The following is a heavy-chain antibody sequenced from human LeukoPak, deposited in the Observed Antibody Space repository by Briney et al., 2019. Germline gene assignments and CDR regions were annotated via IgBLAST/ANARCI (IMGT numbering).Heavy chain of an antibody. D-gene: IGHD4-23*01. CDR3: AKDLRWDHPGFDP. V-gene: IGHV1-46*01. CDR2: INPGGGST. Sequence: ASVKVSCKASGYTFTSYYIHWVRQAPGQGLEWMGIINPGGGSTSYAQKFQDRVTMTRDTSTSTVYMELSSLRSEDTAVYYCAKDLRWDHPGFDPWSQGTLVIVSS. CDR1: GYTFTSYY. J-gene: IGHJ5*02.